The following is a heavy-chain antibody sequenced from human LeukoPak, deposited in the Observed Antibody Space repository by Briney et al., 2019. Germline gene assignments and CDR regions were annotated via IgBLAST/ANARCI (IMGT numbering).Heavy chain of an antibody. J-gene: IGHJ3*02. CDR2: IIPIFGTA. V-gene: IGHV1-69*01. Sequence: GSSVKVSCKASGGTFSSYAISRVRQAPGQGLEWMGGIIPIFGTANYAQKFQGRVTITADESTSTAYMELSSLRSEDTAVYYCARGLIVGATSYAFDIWGQGTMVTVSS. CDR1: GGTFSSYA. CDR3: ARGLIVGATSYAFDI. D-gene: IGHD1-26*01.